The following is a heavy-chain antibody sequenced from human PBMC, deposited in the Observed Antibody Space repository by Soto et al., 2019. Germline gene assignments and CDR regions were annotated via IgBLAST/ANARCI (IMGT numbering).Heavy chain of an antibody. V-gene: IGHV4-38-2*02. Sequence: PSETLSLTCTVSGYSISSGYYWAWIRQPPGKGLEWIGSVYHSGGTYYNPSLKSRVTVSMDTSKNQFSLKLTSVTAADTAVYFCARDLDSSGEDYWGQGILVTVSS. D-gene: IGHD3-22*01. J-gene: IGHJ4*02. CDR3: ARDLDSSGEDY. CDR1: GYSISSGYY. CDR2: VYHSGGT.